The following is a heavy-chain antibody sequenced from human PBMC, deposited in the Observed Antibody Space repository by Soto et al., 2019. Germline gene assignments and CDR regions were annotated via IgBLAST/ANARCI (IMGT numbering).Heavy chain of an antibody. V-gene: IGHV1-69*13. CDR2: IIPIFGTA. Sequence: ASVKVSCKASGGTFSSYAISWVRQAPGQGLEWMGGIIPIFGTANYAQKFQGRVTITADESTSTAYMELSSLRSEDTAVYYCARRTTVTTPYYYYGMDVWGQGTTVTVSS. CDR1: GGTFSSYA. D-gene: IGHD4-17*01. J-gene: IGHJ6*02. CDR3: ARRTTVTTPYYYYGMDV.